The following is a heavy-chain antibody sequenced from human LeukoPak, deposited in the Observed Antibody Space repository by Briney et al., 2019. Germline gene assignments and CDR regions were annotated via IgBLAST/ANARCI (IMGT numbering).Heavy chain of an antibody. CDR2: INTDGSIT. V-gene: IGHV3-74*01. CDR1: GFSFSYYW. D-gene: IGHD3-10*01. CDR3: ARDRGPRTGFMVREAYDY. J-gene: IGHJ4*02. Sequence: GGSLRLSCAASGFSFSYYWMHWVRQGSGKGPVWVSRINTDGSITNYADSVKGRFSISRDNAKNTLYLQMSSLRAEDTAVYYCARDRGPRTGFMVREAYDYWGQGTLVTVSS.